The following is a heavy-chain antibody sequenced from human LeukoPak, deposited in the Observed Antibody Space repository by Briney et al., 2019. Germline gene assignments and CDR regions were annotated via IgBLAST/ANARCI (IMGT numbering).Heavy chain of an antibody. CDR3: ARLVSIVVVAAAMMAHYFDY. J-gene: IGHJ4*02. D-gene: IGHD2-2*01. Sequence: SETLSLTCAVYGWSFSGYYWNWIRQPPGKGLEWIGEINHSGSTNYNPSLKSRVTISVDKSKNQFSLKLSSVTAADTAVYYCARLVSIVVVAAAMMAHYFDYWGQGTLVTVSS. V-gene: IGHV4-34*01. CDR2: INHSGST. CDR1: GWSFSGYY.